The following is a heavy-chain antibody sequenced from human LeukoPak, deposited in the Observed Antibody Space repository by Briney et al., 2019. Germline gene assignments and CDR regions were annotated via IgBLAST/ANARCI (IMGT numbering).Heavy chain of an antibody. V-gene: IGHV3-7*03. J-gene: IGHJ4*02. CDR2: INQGGSQK. CDR1: GFTFGTFW. D-gene: IGHD6-19*01. CDR3: VRDKGGWNPFDY. Sequence: GGSLRLSCAPSGFTFGTFWMSCVRQAPGHGLKWVANINQGGSQKNYVDSVRGRFTIDRGDAKSSLYLRMNSLRAEATAMYFCVRDKGGWNPFDYWGQGTLATVSS.